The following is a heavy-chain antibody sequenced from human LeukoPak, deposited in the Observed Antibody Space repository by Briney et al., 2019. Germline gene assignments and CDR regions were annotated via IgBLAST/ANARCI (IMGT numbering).Heavy chain of an antibody. V-gene: IGHV3-64*01. CDR2: ISSNGGST. J-gene: IGHJ4*02. Sequence: GGSLRLSCAASGFTFSSYAMHWVRQAPGKGLEYVSAISSNGGSTYYANSVKGRFTISRDNSKNTLYLQMGSLRAEDMAVYYCAKVAAAGEDWGQGTLVTVSS. D-gene: IGHD6-13*01. CDR3: AKVAAAGED. CDR1: GFTFSSYA.